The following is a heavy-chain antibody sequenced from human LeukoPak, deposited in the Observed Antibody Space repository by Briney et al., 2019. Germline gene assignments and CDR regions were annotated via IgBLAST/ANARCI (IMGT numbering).Heavy chain of an antibody. CDR2: IKQDGGEK. D-gene: IGHD4-17*01. CDR3: ARGSTVTRNSPFDI. J-gene: IGHJ3*02. Sequence: GGSLRLSCAASGFTFNTYCMSWVRQAPGKGLEWVANIKQDGGEKNYVDSVKGRFTISRDNAKNSLYLQMNSLRAEDTAMYYCARGSTVTRNSPFDIWGQGTMVTASS. CDR1: GFTFNTYC. V-gene: IGHV3-7*03.